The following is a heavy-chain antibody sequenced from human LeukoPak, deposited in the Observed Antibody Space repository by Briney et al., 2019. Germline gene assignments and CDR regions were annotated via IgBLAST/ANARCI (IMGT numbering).Heavy chain of an antibody. D-gene: IGHD6-6*01. Sequence: SQTLSLTCTVSGGSISSYYWSWIRQPAGKGLEWIGRIHTSGSTDYNPSLESRVTMSVDTSKNQFSLKLSSVTAADTALYYCAKEGSNTARPFVSIYFWGQGTLVTGSS. CDR2: IHTSGST. J-gene: IGHJ4*03. V-gene: IGHV4-4*07. CDR1: GGSISSYY. CDR3: AKEGSNTARPFVSIYF.